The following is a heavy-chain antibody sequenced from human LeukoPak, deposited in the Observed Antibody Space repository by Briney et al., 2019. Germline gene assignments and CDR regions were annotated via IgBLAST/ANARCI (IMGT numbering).Heavy chain of an antibody. J-gene: IGHJ4*02. CDR3: AKGVYYYDSSGYYYIYYFDY. V-gene: IGHV3-23*01. Sequence: GGSLRLSCAASGFTFSSYAMSCVRQAPGKGLEWVSAISGSGGSTYYADSVKGRFTISRDNSKNTLYLQMNSLRAEDTAVYYCAKGVYYYDSSGYYYIYYFDYWGQGTLVTVSS. CDR1: GFTFSSYA. D-gene: IGHD3-22*01. CDR2: ISGSGGST.